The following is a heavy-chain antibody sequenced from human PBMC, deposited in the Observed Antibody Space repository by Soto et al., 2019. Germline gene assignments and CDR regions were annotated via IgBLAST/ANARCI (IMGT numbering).Heavy chain of an antibody. J-gene: IGHJ3*02. D-gene: IGHD1-26*01. CDR1: GFTFSSYA. CDR3: AKLPYSGRDAFDI. V-gene: IGHV3-23*01. Sequence: EVQLLESGGGLVQPGGSLRLSCAASGFTFSSYAMSWVRQAPGKGLEWVSAISGSGGSTYYADSVKGRFTISRDNSNNTLYLQMNSLRAEDTAVYYCAKLPYSGRDAFDIWGQGTMVTVSS. CDR2: ISGSGGST.